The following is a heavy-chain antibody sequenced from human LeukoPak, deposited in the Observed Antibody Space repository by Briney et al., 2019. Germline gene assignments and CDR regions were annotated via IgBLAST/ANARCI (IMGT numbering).Heavy chain of an antibody. CDR2: IWYGGSNK. Sequence: GGSLRLSCAASGFTFSSYGMHWVRQAPGKGLEWVAVIWYGGSNKYYADSVKGRFTISGDNSKNTLYLQMNSLRVEDTAVYYCARDLRGVTPPAGFDYWGQGTLVTVSS. D-gene: IGHD3-10*01. CDR1: GFTFSSYG. V-gene: IGHV3-33*01. CDR3: ARDLRGVTPPAGFDY. J-gene: IGHJ4*02.